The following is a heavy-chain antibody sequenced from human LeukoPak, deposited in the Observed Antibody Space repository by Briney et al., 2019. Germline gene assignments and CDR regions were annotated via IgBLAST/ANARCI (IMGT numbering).Heavy chain of an antibody. CDR1: GYTFTGYY. Sequence: ASVKVSCKASGYTFTGYYMHWVRQAPGQGLEWMGWINPNSGGTNYAQKFQGRVTMTRDTSISTAYMELSRLRSDDTAVYYCARGSRNYCSSTSCYSDGWFDPWGQGTLVTVSS. CDR3: ARGSRNYCSSTSCYSDGWFDP. J-gene: IGHJ5*02. D-gene: IGHD2-2*01. CDR2: INPNSGGT. V-gene: IGHV1-2*02.